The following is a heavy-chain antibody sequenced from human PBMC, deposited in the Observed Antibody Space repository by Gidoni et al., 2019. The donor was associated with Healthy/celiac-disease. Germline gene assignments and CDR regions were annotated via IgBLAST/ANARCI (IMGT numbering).Heavy chain of an antibody. J-gene: IGHJ4*02. V-gene: IGHV3-9*01. D-gene: IGHD6-13*01. CDR2: ISWNSGSI. CDR3: AKDIGVAAAGIDY. Sequence: GTELEWVSGISWNSGSIGYADSVKGRFTISRDNAKNSLYLQMNSLRAEDTALYYCAKDIGVAAAGIDYWGQGTLVTVSS.